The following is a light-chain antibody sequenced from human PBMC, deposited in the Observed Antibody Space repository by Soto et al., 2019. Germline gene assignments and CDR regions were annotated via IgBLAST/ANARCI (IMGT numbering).Light chain of an antibody. CDR1: QGISSY. V-gene: IGKV1-8*01. Sequence: AIRMTQPPSSFSASTGDRVTITCRASQGISSYLAWYQQKPGKAPKLLIYAASTLQSGVPSRFSGSGSGTDFTLTISCLQSEDFATYYCQQYYSYPIIFGQGTRLEIK. CDR3: QQYYSYPII. J-gene: IGKJ5*01. CDR2: AAS.